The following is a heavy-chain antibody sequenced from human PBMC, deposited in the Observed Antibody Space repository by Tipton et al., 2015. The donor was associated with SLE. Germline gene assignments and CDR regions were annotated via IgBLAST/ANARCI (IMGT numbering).Heavy chain of an antibody. V-gene: IGHV4-59*01. Sequence: TLSLTCTVSGGSISNYYWSWIRQPPGKGLELIGYIYYSGSTNYNPSLKSRVTISVDTSKNQFSLKLSSVTAADTAVYYCAREVDAFDIWGQGTMVTVSS. CDR2: IYYSGST. CDR3: AREVDAFDI. CDR1: GGSISNYY. J-gene: IGHJ3*02.